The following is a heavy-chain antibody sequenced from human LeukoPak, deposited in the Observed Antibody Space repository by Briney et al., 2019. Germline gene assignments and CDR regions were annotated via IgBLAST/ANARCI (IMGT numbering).Heavy chain of an antibody. D-gene: IGHD3-22*01. CDR1: GDSISSYY. CDR3: ARASMINAFDI. CDR2: IYHSGST. J-gene: IGHJ3*02. Sequence: SETLSLTCTVSGDSISSYYWSWIRQPPGKGLEWIGYIYHSGSTYYNPSLKSRVAISVDRSKNQFSLKLSSVTAADTAVYYCARASMINAFDIWGQGTMVTVSS. V-gene: IGHV4-59*12.